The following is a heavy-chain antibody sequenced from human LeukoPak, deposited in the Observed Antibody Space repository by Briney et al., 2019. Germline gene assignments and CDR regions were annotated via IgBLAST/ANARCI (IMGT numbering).Heavy chain of an antibody. CDR1: GGSFSGYY. J-gene: IGHJ5*02. V-gene: IGHV4-34*01. Sequence: PSETLSLTCAVYGGSFSGYYWSWIRQPPGKGLEWIGEINHSGGTNYNPSLKSRVTISVDTSKNQFSLKLSSVTAADTAVYYCARGRARGDWFGPWGQGTLVTVSS. CDR3: ARGRARGDWFGP. CDR2: INHSGGT. D-gene: IGHD3-10*01.